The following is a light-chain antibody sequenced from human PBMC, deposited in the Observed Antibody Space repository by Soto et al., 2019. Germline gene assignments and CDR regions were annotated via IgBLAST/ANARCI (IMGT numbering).Light chain of an antibody. V-gene: IGKV3-15*01. CDR3: QQYNNWWT. J-gene: IGKJ1*01. CDR1: QSVSNN. CDR2: HAS. Sequence: EVVMTQSPATLSVSPGARATLSCRASQSVSNNLAWFQQKPGQAPRLLIYHASTRATGIPARFSGSGSGTEFTLIISSLQSEDFAVYYCQQYNNWWTFGQGTKVDIK.